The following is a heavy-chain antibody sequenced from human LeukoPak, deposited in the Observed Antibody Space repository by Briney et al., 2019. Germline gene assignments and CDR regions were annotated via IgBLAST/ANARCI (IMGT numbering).Heavy chain of an antibody. CDR2: ISYDGSNK. V-gene: IGHV3-30*18. CDR1: GFTFSSYA. CDR3: ANLRWSNFDY. J-gene: IGHJ4*02. Sequence: GGSLRLSCAASGFTFSSYAMNWVRQAPGKGLEWVAVISYDGSNKYYADSVKGRFTISRDNSKNTLYLQMNSLRAEDTAVYYCANLRWSNFDYWGQGTLVTVSS. D-gene: IGHD4-23*01.